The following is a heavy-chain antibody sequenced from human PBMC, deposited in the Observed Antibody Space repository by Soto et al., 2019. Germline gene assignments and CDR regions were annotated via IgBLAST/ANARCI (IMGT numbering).Heavy chain of an antibody. D-gene: IGHD2-21*02. V-gene: IGHV4-39*01. CDR2: IYYSGNT. Sequence: SETLSLTCSVSGGSISSGYYYWSWIRQPPGKGLEWIGDIYYSGNTYYNPSLRSRVSMSIDTSKDQFSLKLKSVTAADTALYFCARQRTSVVTQAYFDVWGPGSLVTVSS. CDR1: GGSISSGYYY. J-gene: IGHJ4*02. CDR3: ARQRTSVVTQAYFDV.